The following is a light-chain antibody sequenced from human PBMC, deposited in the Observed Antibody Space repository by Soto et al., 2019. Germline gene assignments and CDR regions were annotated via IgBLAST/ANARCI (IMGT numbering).Light chain of an antibody. CDR2: QDS. CDR1: KLGDKY. CDR3: QAWDSSTAAV. Sequence: SYELTQPPSVSVSPGQTASMTCSGDKLGDKYACWYQQKPGQSPVLVIYQDSKRPSGIPERFSGSNSGNTATLTISGTQAMDEADYYCQAWDSSTAAVFGGGTKLTV. V-gene: IGLV3-1*01. J-gene: IGLJ2*01.